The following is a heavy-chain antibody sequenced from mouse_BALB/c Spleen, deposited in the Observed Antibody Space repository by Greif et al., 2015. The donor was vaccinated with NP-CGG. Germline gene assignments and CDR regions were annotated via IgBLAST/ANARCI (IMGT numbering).Heavy chain of an antibody. CDR3: TRGRRRDSDF. CDR2: INPSNGGA. V-gene: IGHV1S81*02. Sequence: VKLMESGAELVKPGASVKLSCKAPGYTFISYYMYWVKQRPGQGLEWIGEINPSNGGANLNEKFKSKATLTVDKSSSTAYMQLSSLTSEDSAVYFCTRGRRRDSDFWGQGTTLTVSS. CDR1: GYTFISYY. J-gene: IGHJ2*01. D-gene: IGHD1-2*01.